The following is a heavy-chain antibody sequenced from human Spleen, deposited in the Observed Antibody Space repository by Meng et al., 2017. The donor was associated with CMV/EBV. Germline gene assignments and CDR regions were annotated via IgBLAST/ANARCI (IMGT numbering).Heavy chain of an antibody. Sequence: ASVKVSCKASGYRFTGYSLHWVRQAPGQGLEWMGWIDPSSGGTNYAQKFQGRVTVTRDTSISTAYMELSRLTSDDTAVYYCARLYPDTVTTYWFDPWGQGTLVTVSS. CDR1: GYRFTGYS. D-gene: IGHD4-11*01. CDR2: IDPSSGGT. CDR3: ARLYPDTVTTYWFDP. J-gene: IGHJ5*02. V-gene: IGHV1-2*02.